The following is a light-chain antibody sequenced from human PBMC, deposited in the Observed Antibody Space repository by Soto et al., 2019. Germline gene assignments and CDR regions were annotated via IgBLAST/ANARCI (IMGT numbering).Light chain of an antibody. J-gene: IGKJ1*01. Sequence: MQESRAPYTLSSSGGASVNNNCRASQSISIWLAWYQRKPGKAPKLLIFDASSLESGVPSRFSGSRSGPHFTLTCGSLQPEDPATYYWRRSYSSPPAFRQGTKVDIK. CDR1: QSISIW. CDR2: DAS. V-gene: IGKV1-5*01. CDR3: RRSYSSPPA.